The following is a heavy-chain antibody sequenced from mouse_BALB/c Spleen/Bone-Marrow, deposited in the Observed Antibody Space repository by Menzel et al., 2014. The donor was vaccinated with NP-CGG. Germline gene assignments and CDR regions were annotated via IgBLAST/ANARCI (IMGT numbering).Heavy chain of an antibody. CDR3: TRVTTDWYFDV. CDR1: GYSFTGYF. V-gene: IGHV1-20*02. Sequence: VQLQQPGPELVKPGASVKISCKASGYSFTGYFMNWVMQSHGKSLEWIGRINPYNGDTFYNQKFKGKATLTVDKSSSTAHMELRSLASEDSAVYHCTRVTTDWYFDVWGAGTTVTVSS. D-gene: IGHD1-1*01. J-gene: IGHJ1*01. CDR2: INPYNGDT.